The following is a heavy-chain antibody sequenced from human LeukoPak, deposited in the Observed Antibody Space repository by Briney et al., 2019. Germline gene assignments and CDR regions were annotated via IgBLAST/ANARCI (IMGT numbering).Heavy chain of an antibody. CDR2: IGSRGSTI. V-gene: IGHV3-48*03. CDR3: ARDDSYGLDY. Sequence: GGSLRLSCAASGFIFSSYEMNWVRQAPGKGLEWVSYIGSRGSTIYYADSVKGRFTISRDNAKNSLYLQMNSLRAEDTAVYYCARDDSYGLDYWGQGTLVTVSS. D-gene: IGHD5-18*01. CDR1: GFIFSSYE. J-gene: IGHJ4*02.